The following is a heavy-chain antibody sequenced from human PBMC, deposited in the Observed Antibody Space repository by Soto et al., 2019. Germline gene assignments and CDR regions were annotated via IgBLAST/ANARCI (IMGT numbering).Heavy chain of an antibody. J-gene: IGHJ6*02. CDR3: ARDEGTDYSNYYYYYGMDV. V-gene: IGHV3-30-3*01. CDR2: ISYDGSNK. D-gene: IGHD4-4*01. Sequence: QVQLVESGGGVVQPGRSLRLSCAASGFTFSSYAMHWVRQAPGKGLEWVAVISYDGSNKYYADSVKGRFTISRDNSKNTLYLQMNSLRAEDTAVYYCARDEGTDYSNYYYYYGMDVWGQGTTVTVSS. CDR1: GFTFSSYA.